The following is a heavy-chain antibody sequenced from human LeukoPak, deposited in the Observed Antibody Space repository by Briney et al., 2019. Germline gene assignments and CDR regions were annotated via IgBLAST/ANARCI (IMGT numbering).Heavy chain of an antibody. J-gene: IGHJ4*02. Sequence: GGSLRLSCTASGFAFDEHGMSWVRQVPGKGLEWASGINWGGGSTGYSDPVRGRFTISRDNAKNSLYLQMDSLRAEDTALYYCARAPITSPFYFDCWGQGTLVTVSS. V-gene: IGHV3-20*04. D-gene: IGHD2-2*01. CDR2: INWGGGST. CDR3: ARAPITSPFYFDC. CDR1: GFAFDEHG.